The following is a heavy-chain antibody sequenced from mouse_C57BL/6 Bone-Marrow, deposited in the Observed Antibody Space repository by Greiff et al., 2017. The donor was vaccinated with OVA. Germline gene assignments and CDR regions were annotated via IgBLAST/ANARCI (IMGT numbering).Heavy chain of an antibody. CDR1: GYTFTSYW. Sequence: QVQLKQPGAELVRPGTSVKLSCKASGYTFTSYWMHWVKQRPGQGLEWIGVIDPSDSYTNYNQKFKGKATLTVDTSSSTAYMQLSSLTSEDSAVYYCARGDYGSSYGDFDYWGQGTTLTVSS. D-gene: IGHD1-1*01. CDR3: ARGDYGSSYGDFDY. V-gene: IGHV1-59*01. CDR2: IDPSDSYT. J-gene: IGHJ2*01.